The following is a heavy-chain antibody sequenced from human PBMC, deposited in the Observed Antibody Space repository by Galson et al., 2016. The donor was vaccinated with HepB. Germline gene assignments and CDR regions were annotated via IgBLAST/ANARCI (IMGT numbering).Heavy chain of an antibody. D-gene: IGHD2-21*01. J-gene: IGHJ5*02. CDR3: ARVGLRLLRWLSDEFDP. CDR2: VYYNGST. V-gene: IGHV4-39*07. Sequence: SETLSLTCTVSGVSISSSRYFWGWIRQPPGKGLEWIGNVYYNGSTHYNPSLKSRVTISIDTSNNQFSLKLTSVTAADTGVYYCARVGLRLLRWLSDEFDPGGQGTLVTVSS. CDR1: GVSISSSRYF.